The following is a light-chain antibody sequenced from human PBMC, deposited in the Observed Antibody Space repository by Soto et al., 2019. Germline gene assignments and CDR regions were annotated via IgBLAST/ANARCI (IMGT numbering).Light chain of an antibody. Sequence: ETVLTQSPGTLSLSPGETATLSCRASQTVTTNYLAWYQQKPDQAPRLLIYGASSRATGIPARFSGSGSGTDFTLTITRLEPEDFAVYYCQQYGSSVFTFGHGTKLEIK. CDR2: GAS. J-gene: IGKJ2*01. CDR3: QQYGSSVFT. CDR1: QTVTTNY. V-gene: IGKV3-20*01.